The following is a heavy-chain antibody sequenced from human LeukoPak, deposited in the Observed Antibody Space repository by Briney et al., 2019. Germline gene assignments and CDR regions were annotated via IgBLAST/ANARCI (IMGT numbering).Heavy chain of an antibody. J-gene: IGHJ6*03. CDR3: ARTDSYYYYMDV. CDR2: IIPIFGTA. Sequence: SVKVSCKASGGTFSSYAISWVRQAPGQGLEWMGGIIPIFGTANYAQKFQGRVTITTDESTSTAYKELSSLRSEDTAVYYCARTDSYYYYMDVWGKGTTVTVSS. D-gene: IGHD3-22*01. V-gene: IGHV1-69*05. CDR1: GGTFSSYA.